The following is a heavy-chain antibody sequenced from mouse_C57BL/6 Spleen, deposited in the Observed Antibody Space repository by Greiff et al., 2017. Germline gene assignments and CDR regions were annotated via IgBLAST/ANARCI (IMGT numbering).Heavy chain of an antibody. D-gene: IGHD1-1*01. V-gene: IGHV5-16*01. CDR3: ARLGSSDWYFDV. Sequence: EVQRVESEGGLVQPGSSMKLSCTASGFTFSDYYMAWVRQVPEKGLEWVANINYDGSSTYYLDSLKSRFIISRDNAKNILYLQMSSLKSEDTATYYCARLGSSDWYFDVWGTGTTVTVSS. J-gene: IGHJ1*03. CDR2: INYDGSST. CDR1: GFTFSDYY.